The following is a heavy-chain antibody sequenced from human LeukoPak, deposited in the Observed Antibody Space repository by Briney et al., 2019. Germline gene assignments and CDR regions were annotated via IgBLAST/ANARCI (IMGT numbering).Heavy chain of an antibody. D-gene: IGHD3-22*01. Sequence: SETLSLTCTVSGGSISSGGYYWSWIRQHPGKGLEWIGYIYYSGSTYYNPSLKSRVTISVDTSKNQFSLKLSSVTAADTAVYYCAIQDYDSSGYYYLTSWGQGTLVTVSS. CDR1: GGSISSGGYY. CDR2: IYYSGST. CDR3: AIQDYDSSGYYYLTS. J-gene: IGHJ5*02. V-gene: IGHV4-31*03.